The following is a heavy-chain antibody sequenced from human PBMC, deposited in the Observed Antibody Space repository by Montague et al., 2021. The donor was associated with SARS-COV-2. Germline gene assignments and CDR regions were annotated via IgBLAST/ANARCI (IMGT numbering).Heavy chain of an antibody. D-gene: IGHD6-13*01. Sequence: SETLSLTCTVSGDSISIYCWSWIRRPPGKGLEWLGYIYYSGSTNYNPSLKSRVTISVDTSKSQFSLKLSSVTAADTAVYYCARDRFIAGGRLPHGFDPWGQGTLVTVSS. CDR2: IYYSGST. CDR1: GDSISIYC. J-gene: IGHJ5*02. CDR3: ARDRFIAGGRLPHGFDP. V-gene: IGHV4-59*01.